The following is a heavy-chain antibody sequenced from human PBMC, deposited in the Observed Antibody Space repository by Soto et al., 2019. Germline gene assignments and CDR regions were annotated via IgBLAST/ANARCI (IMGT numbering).Heavy chain of an antibody. D-gene: IGHD5-18*01. J-gene: IGHJ4*02. Sequence: SETVSLTCTVSGGSISSGGYYWSWIRQHPGKGLEWIGYIYYSGSTYYNPSLKSRVTISVDTSKNQFSLKLSSVTAADTAVYYCARDRGYSYGYYEWGQGTLVTVSS. CDR3: ARDRGYSYGYYE. CDR1: GGSISSGGYY. V-gene: IGHV4-31*03. CDR2: IYYSGST.